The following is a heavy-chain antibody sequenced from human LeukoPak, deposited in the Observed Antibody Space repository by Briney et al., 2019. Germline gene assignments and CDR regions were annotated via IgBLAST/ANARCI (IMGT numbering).Heavy chain of an antibody. CDR2: ISYDGSNK. J-gene: IGHJ5*02. Sequence: PGRSLRLSCAASGFTFSNYAMHWVRQAPGKGLEWVAVISYDGSNKYYADSVKGRFTISRDNSKNTLYLQMNSLRAEDTAVYYCARAPDYDILTGYYPVPWGQGTLVTVSS. CDR1: GFTFSNYA. V-gene: IGHV3-30-3*01. CDR3: ARAPDYDILTGYYPVP. D-gene: IGHD3-9*01.